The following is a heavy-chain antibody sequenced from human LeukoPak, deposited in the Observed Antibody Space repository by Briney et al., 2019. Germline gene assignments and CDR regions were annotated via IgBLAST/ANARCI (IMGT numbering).Heavy chain of an antibody. V-gene: IGHV3-21*01. D-gene: IGHD4-17*01. CDR3: TRDRNDYGDPDAFDI. Sequence: GGSLKLSCAASGFTFSDFAMNWVRQAPGKGLEWVSSITRVSTYTYYSGSVQGRFTISRDNHKDLLYLQLNSLRGDDSGIYYCTRDRNDYGDPDAFDIWGQGTVVTVSS. J-gene: IGHJ3*02. CDR2: ITRVSTYT. CDR1: GFTFSDFA.